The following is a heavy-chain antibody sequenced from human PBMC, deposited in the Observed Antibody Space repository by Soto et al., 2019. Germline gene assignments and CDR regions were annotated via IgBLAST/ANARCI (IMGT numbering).Heavy chain of an antibody. CDR2: IIPIFGTA. D-gene: IGHD2-8*02. J-gene: IGHJ4*02. CDR1: GGTFSSYA. Sequence: QVQRVQSGAEVKKPGSSVKVSCKASGGTFSSYAISWVRQAPGQGLEWMGGIIPIFGTANYAQKFQGRVTITADKSTSTAYMELSSLRSEDTAVYYCARGAVQRLSTGGAYFDYWGQGTLVTVSS. V-gene: IGHV1-69*06. CDR3: ARGAVQRLSTGGAYFDY.